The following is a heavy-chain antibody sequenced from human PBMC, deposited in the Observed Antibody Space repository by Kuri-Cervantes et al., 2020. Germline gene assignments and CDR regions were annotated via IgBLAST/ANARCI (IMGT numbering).Heavy chain of an antibody. D-gene: IGHD4-17*01. CDR2: IYPGDSDT. CDR3: VRHDKDYAGLNY. J-gene: IGHJ4*02. CDR1: GYSFTSYW. Sequence: GESLKISCKGSGYSFTSYWIGWVRQMPGKGLEWMGIIYPGDSDTRYRPSFQGQVTISADKSISTAYLQWSSLRASDTAIYYCVRHDKDYAGLNYWGQGTLVTVSS. V-gene: IGHV5-51*01.